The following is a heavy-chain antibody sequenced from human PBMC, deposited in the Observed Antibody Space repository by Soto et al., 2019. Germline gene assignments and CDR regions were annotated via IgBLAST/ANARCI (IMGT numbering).Heavy chain of an antibody. CDR2: ISYDGSSQ. Sequence: QVQLVESGVGVVQPGRSLRLSCVASGFTFSNYGMHWVRQAPGKGLEWVAVISYDGSSQHYADSVKGRFTISRDNSKNTLYVQMKSLRAEDTAVYYCAKDGGWELPRGRGSDYWGQGTLVTVSS. CDR1: GFTFSNYG. V-gene: IGHV3-30*18. J-gene: IGHJ4*02. D-gene: IGHD1-26*01. CDR3: AKDGGWELPRGRGSDY.